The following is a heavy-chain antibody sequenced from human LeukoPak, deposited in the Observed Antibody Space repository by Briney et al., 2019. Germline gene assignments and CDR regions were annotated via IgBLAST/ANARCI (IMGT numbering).Heavy chain of an antibody. J-gene: IGHJ4*02. CDR1: GFTLSSYS. CDR2: ISSSSSTI. CDR3: ARPYDTRGYFPDY. Sequence: GGSLRLSCVASGFTLSSYSVNWVRQAPGKGLEWVSYISSSSSTIYYADSVKGRFTISRDNARDSLYLQMNSLRDEDTAVYYCARPYDTRGYFPDYWGQGTLVTVSS. V-gene: IGHV3-48*02. D-gene: IGHD3-22*01.